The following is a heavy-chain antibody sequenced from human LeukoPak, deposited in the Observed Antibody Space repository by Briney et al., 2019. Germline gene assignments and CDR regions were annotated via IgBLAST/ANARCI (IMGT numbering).Heavy chain of an antibody. V-gene: IGHV3-53*01. CDR3: VKGGNGPFDY. CDR1: GFTISTYW. J-gene: IGHJ4*02. CDR2: IYSDGGT. Sequence: SGGSLRLSCAASGFTISTYWMSWVRQAPGKGLEWVSVIYSDGGTYYADSVKGRFTISRDNSKNTVYLQMNSLRAEDTAVYYCVKGGNGPFDYWGQGALVTVSS. D-gene: IGHD3-16*01.